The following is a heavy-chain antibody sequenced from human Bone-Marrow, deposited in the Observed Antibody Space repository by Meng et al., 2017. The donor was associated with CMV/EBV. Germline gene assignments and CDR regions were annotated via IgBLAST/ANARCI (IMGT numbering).Heavy chain of an antibody. CDR2: ISGSGGST. D-gene: IGHD5-24*01. CDR1: GFTFSSYA. CDR3: AKYGDGYNCDY. J-gene: IGHJ4*02. V-gene: IGHV3-23*01. Sequence: GESLKISCAASGFTFSSYAMSWVRQAPGKGLDWVSSISGSGGSTYYADSVKGRFTISRDNSKNTLYLQMNSLGAEDTAVYYCAKYGDGYNCDYWGQGTLVTVSS.